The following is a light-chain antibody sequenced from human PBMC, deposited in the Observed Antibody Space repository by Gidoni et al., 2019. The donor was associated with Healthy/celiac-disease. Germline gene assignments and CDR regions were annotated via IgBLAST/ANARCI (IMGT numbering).Light chain of an antibody. J-gene: IGKJ1*01. Sequence: DIVMTQSPDSLAVSLVERATINCKSSQCVLYSSNNKNYLAWYQQKPGQPPKLLIYWASTRESGVPDRFSGSGSGTDFTLPISSLQAEDVAVYYCQQYYSTPWTFGQGTKVEIK. CDR1: QCVLYSSNNKNY. CDR3: QQYYSTPWT. V-gene: IGKV4-1*01. CDR2: WAS.